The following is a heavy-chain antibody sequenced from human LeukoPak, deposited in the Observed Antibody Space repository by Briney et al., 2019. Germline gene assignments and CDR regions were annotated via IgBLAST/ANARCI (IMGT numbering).Heavy chain of an antibody. CDR2: INHSGST. D-gene: IGHD2-15*01. CDR1: GGSIGTYY. V-gene: IGHV4-34*01. J-gene: IGHJ6*03. Sequence: SETLSLTCTVSGGSIGTYYWSWIRQPPGKGLEWIGEINHSGSTNYNPSLKSRVTVSVDTSKNQFSLKLSSVTAADTAVYYCARGSKLRSRYYYYYYYMDVWGKGTTVTVSS. CDR3: ARGSKLRSRYYYYYYYMDV.